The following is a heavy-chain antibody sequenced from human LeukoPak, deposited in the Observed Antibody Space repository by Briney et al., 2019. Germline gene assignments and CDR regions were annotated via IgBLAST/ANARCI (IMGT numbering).Heavy chain of an antibody. D-gene: IGHD3-3*01. Sequence: GASVKLSCKASGGTFTSYAISWVRHAPGHGHEWMGGGIPIFGTANYAKKFQGRLTITADQSTSTAYMELSSLRSKDTALYYCASKVGDFWSGYFDYWGQGTLVTVSS. V-gene: IGHV1-69*13. CDR1: GGTFTSYA. J-gene: IGHJ4*02. CDR3: ASKVGDFWSGYFDY. CDR2: GIPIFGTA.